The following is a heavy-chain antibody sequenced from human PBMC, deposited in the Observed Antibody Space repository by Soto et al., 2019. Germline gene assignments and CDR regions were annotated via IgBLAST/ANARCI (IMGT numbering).Heavy chain of an antibody. Sequence: QITLKESGPTLVKPTQTLTLTCTFSGFSLSTSGVGVGWIRQPPGKALEWLALIYWDDAKRYSPSLKSRLTINKDTSKSQVVRTMTDLDPVDTATYYCAHLWYNWYPFDYWGQGTLVTVSS. V-gene: IGHV2-5*02. D-gene: IGHD1-20*01. CDR3: AHLWYNWYPFDY. CDR1: GFSLSTSGVG. CDR2: IYWDDAK. J-gene: IGHJ4*02.